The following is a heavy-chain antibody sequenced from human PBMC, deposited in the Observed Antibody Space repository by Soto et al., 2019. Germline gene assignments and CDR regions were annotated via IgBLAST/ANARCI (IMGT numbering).Heavy chain of an antibody. D-gene: IGHD3-3*01. V-gene: IGHV1-18*01. CDR3: ARGGITIFGVVITHLDY. CDR1: GYTFTSYG. J-gene: IGHJ4*02. CDR2: ISAYNGNT. Sequence: ASVKVSCKASGYTFTSYGISWVRQAPGQGLEWMGWISAYNGNTNYAQKLQGRVTMTTDTSTSTAYMELRSLRSDDTAVYYCARGGITIFGVVITHLDYWGQGTLVPVSS.